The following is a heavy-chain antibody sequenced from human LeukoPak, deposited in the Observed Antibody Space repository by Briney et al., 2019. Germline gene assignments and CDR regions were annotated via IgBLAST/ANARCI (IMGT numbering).Heavy chain of an antibody. J-gene: IGHJ5*02. Sequence: SETLSLTCTVSGGSISSSSYYWGWIRQPPGKGLEWIGSIYYSGSTYYNPSLKSRVTISVDTSKNQFSLKLSSVTAADTAVYYCASNAMTPYNWFDPWGQGTLVTVSS. D-gene: IGHD2-15*01. CDR3: ASNAMTPYNWFDP. V-gene: IGHV4-39*01. CDR2: IYYSGST. CDR1: GGSISSSSYY.